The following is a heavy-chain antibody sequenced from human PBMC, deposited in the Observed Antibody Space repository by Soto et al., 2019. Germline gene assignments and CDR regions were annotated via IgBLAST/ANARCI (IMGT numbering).Heavy chain of an antibody. CDR3: ARRITMVNPFDY. CDR1: GDSITSGGYY. J-gene: IGHJ4*02. Sequence: PSETLSLTCNVSGDSITSGGYYWSWIRQPPGKGLEWIGEINHSGSTNYNPSLKSRVTISVDTSKNQFSLKLSSVTAADTAVYYCARRITMVNPFDYWGQGTLVTVSS. CDR2: INHSGST. V-gene: IGHV4-34*01. D-gene: IGHD3-10*01.